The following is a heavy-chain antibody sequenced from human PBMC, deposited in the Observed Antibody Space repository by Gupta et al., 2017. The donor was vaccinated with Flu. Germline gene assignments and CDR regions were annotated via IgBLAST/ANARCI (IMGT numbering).Heavy chain of an antibody. CDR3: AREPGANWNYGEHDAVDS. J-gene: IGHJ3*02. Sequence: HWGRQAPGQGLEWMGWINPNSGGTNYAQKFQGRVTMTRDTSISTAYMELSRLRSDDTAVYYCAREPGANWNYGEHDAVDSWGQGTMVTVAS. CDR2: INPNSGGT. V-gene: IGHV1-2*02. D-gene: IGHD1-7*01.